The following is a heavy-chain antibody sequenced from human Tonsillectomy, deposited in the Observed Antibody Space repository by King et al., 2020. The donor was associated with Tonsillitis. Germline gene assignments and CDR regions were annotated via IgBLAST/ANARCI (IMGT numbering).Heavy chain of an antibody. CDR1: GGSIRSYY. J-gene: IGHJ6*02. Sequence: QLQESGPGLVKPSETLSLTRTVSGGSIRSYYWSWIRQPPGKGLEWIGYVYYSGSTKYNPSLKSRVTISVDTSKNQFSLILRSVTAADTAVYYCARDGMDCSSTRCYIGDPLYYGMDVWGQGTTVTVSS. V-gene: IGHV4-59*01. CDR2: VYYSGST. D-gene: IGHD2-2*02. CDR3: ARDGMDCSSTRCYIGDPLYYGMDV.